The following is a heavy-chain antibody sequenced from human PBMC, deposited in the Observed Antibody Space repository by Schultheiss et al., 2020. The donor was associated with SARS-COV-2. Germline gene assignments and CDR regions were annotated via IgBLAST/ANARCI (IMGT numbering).Heavy chain of an antibody. V-gene: IGHV3-33*01. CDR1: GFTFSSYG. CDR2: IWYDGSNK. CDR3: ARDQNYYGSGSYYRYYMDV. J-gene: IGHJ6*03. Sequence: GGSLRLSCAASGFTFSSYGMHWVRQAPGKGLEWVAVIWYDGSNKYYADSVKGRFTISRDNSKNTLYLQMNSLRAEDTAVYYCARDQNYYGSGSYYRYYMDVWGKGTTVTVSS. D-gene: IGHD3-10*01.